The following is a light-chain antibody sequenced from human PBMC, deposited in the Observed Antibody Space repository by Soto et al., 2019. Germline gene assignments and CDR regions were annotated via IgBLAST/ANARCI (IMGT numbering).Light chain of an antibody. CDR3: SSYTSSSTRV. Sequence: QSALTQPASVSGSPVQSITISCTGTSSDVVGYNYVSWYQQHPGKAPKLMIYEVSNRPSGVSNRFSGSKSGNTASLTISGLQAEDEADYYCSSYTSSSTRVLGGGTKLTVL. CDR2: EVS. CDR1: SSDVVGYNY. V-gene: IGLV2-14*01. J-gene: IGLJ3*02.